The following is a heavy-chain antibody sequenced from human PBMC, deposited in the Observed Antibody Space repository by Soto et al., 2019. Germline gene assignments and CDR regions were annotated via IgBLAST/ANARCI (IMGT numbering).Heavy chain of an antibody. D-gene: IGHD6-6*01. J-gene: IGHJ4*02. Sequence: ASVKVSCKASGYTITRHWMHWVRQAPGQGLEWMGWISAYNGNTNYAQKLQGRVTMTTDTSTSTAYMELRSLRSDDTAVYYCARDDSSSSTYTDYWGQGTLVTVSS. CDR2: ISAYNGNT. V-gene: IGHV1-18*04. CDR3: ARDDSSSSTYTDY. CDR1: GYTITRHW.